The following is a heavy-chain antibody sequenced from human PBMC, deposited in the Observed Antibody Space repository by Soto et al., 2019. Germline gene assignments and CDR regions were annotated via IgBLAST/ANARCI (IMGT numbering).Heavy chain of an antibody. J-gene: IGHJ4*02. D-gene: IGHD3-3*01. CDR3: AKRPADFWSGYWPSGY. Sequence: PGRCLRLSCTVSAFTLNSYAMDWVRQQPGNGLAWLSAISGRGDASHYAGSVKGRLTISRDTSKNTRFLQMSSLRAEDTAIYYCAKRPADFWSGYWPSGYWGQGTLVTVSS. CDR2: ISGRGDAS. CDR1: AFTLNSYA. V-gene: IGHV3-23*01.